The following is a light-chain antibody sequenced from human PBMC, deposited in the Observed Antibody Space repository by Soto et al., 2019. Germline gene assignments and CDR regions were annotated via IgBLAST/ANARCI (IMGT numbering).Light chain of an antibody. CDR2: DAT. V-gene: IGKV3-11*01. CDR1: QSVTTY. CDR3: QQRSNWPPRIT. Sequence: IVLTQSPVTLSLSPGERATLSCRASQSVTTYLAWYQQKPGQAPRLLIYDATNRATGIPARFSGSGSGTDFTLTNSSLQPEDFAVYYCQQRSNWPPRITFGQGTRPEIK. J-gene: IGKJ5*01.